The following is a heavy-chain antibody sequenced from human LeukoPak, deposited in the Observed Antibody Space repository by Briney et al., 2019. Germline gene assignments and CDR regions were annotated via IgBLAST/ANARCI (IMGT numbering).Heavy chain of an antibody. Sequence: ASVKVSCKASGGTFSSYAISWVRQAPGQGLEWMGWISAYNGNTNYAQKLQGRVTMTTDTSTSTAYMELSSLRSEDTAVYYCAQDSSGYYYVFDYWGQGTLVTVSS. CDR2: ISAYNGNT. CDR3: AQDSSGYYYVFDY. D-gene: IGHD3-22*01. CDR1: GGTFSSYA. V-gene: IGHV1-18*01. J-gene: IGHJ4*02.